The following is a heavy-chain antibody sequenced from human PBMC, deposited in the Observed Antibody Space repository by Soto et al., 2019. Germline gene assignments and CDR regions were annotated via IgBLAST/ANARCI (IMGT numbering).Heavy chain of an antibody. J-gene: IGHJ4*02. D-gene: IGHD3-10*01. V-gene: IGHV1-69*18. CDR1: GDRFTSYG. CDR2: VLPVLGTT. Sequence: QVQLEQSGAEVKKPGSSVTVSCKASGDRFTSYGISWVRQAPGQGLEWVGTVLPVLGTTNYAQKLRGRVIITADESTSTVYMELGSLRSDDTAIYYCERDRADRRFDYWGQGTLVTVSS. CDR3: ERDRADRRFDY.